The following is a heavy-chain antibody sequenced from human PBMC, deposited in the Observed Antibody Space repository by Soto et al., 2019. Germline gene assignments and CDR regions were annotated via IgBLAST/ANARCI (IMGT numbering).Heavy chain of an antibody. D-gene: IGHD3-22*01. Sequence: QVQLVESGGDVVQPGRSLRLSCAASGLIFSSYVIHWVRQGPGKGLEWVALISNDGNKHYADSVKDRFTISRDNSKNKLELEMNSLRAEDTGIYYCAREDESSGYAGTFHHWGQGTLVTVSP. CDR3: AREDESSGYAGTFHH. CDR2: ISNDGNK. CDR1: GLIFSSYV. V-gene: IGHV3-30-3*01. J-gene: IGHJ1*01.